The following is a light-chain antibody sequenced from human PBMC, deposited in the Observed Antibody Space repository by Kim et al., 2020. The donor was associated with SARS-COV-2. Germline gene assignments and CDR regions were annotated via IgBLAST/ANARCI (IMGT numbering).Light chain of an antibody. CDR1: QSISSW. J-gene: IGKJ4*01. CDR2: DAS. CDR3: QQYHSFPLT. V-gene: IGKV1-5*01. Sequence: SASVGDRVTSTRRASQSISSWLAWYQQNPGKAPKLLIYDASSLESGVPSMFSGSGSGTEFTLTISSLQPDDFATYFSQQYHSFPLTFGGGTTVDI.